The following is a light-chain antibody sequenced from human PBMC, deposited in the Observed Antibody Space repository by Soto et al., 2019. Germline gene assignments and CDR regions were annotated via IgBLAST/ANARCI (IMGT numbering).Light chain of an antibody. J-gene: IGKJ5*01. V-gene: IGKV3-20*01. CDR2: GAS. Sequence: PGERATLSCRASQSVRSNFLAWYQQKPGQAPRLLIYGASNRATGIPDRFSGSGSGTDFTLTITRLEPEDFAMYYCQQYSSSPLTFGGGTRLEIK. CDR1: QSVRSNF. CDR3: QQYSSSPLT.